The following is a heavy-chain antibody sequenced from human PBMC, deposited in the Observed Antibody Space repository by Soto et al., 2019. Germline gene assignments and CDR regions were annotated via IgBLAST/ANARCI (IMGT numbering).Heavy chain of an antibody. D-gene: IGHD5-12*01. CDR3: ARLYTGYEAFDY. CDR2: IYYSGST. CDR1: GGSINSGDYY. J-gene: IGHJ4*02. Sequence: SETLSLTCIVSGGSINSGDYYWSWIRQSPGKGLEWIGYIYYSGSTYYNPSLKSRSTISIDTSKNQFFLDVDSVTAADTAVYYCARLYTGYEAFDYWGQGTLVTVSS. V-gene: IGHV4-30-4*01.